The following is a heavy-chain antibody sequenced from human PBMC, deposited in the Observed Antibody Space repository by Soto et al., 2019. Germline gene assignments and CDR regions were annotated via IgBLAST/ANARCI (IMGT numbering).Heavy chain of an antibody. CDR2: IYSGGST. J-gene: IGHJ6*02. CDR3: ASRVDTDMEPYYYYYSGMDV. Sequence: GGSLRLSCAASGFTVSSNYMSWVRQAPGKGLEWVSVIYSGGSTYYADSVKGRFTISRDNSKNTLYLQMNSLRAEDTAVYYCASRVDTDMEPYYYYYSGMDVWGQGTTVTVSS. CDR1: GFTVSSNY. V-gene: IGHV3-53*01. D-gene: IGHD5-18*01.